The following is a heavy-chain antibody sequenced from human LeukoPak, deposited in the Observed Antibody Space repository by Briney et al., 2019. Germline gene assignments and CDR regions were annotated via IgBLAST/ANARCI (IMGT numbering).Heavy chain of an antibody. V-gene: IGHV3-48*01. CDR1: GFTFSAYG. CDR3: ARCTEFYYDSGGYPFDP. CDR2: ISSSGGTT. J-gene: IGHJ5*02. Sequence: GGSLRLSCAASGFTFSAYGMNWVRQAPGKGLEWVSFISSSGGTTYYADSVSGRFTISRDNAKNSLYLQMNSLRAEDTAVYYCARCTEFYYDSGGYPFDPWGQGTLVTVSS. D-gene: IGHD3-22*01.